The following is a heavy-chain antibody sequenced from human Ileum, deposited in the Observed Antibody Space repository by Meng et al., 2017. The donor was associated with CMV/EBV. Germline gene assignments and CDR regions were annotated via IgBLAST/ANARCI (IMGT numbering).Heavy chain of an antibody. CDR3: ARDTDSPVPSRNNYGMDV. J-gene: IGHJ6*02. CDR1: GFTLSNYV. D-gene: IGHD2-15*01. V-gene: IGHV3-30*04. Sequence: SCAASGFTLSNYVMHWVRQAPGKGLEWVAVISYDGSNEYYAHSVKGRFTISSDNSNNTLYLQMNSLRGEDTAVYYCARDTDSPVPSRNNYGMDVWGQGTTVTVSS. CDR2: ISYDGSNE.